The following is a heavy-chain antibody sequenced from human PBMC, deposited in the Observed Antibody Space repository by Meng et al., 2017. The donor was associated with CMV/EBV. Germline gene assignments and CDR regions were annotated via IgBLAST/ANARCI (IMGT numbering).Heavy chain of an antibody. CDR3: ARGCSSTSCYVWYYYYMDV. CDR1: GSTFTGYY. Sequence: VQLVQSGAEVKKPGTSVKVSCKTSGSTFTGYYMQWRRQAPGQGLEWMGWINPNSGGTNYAQKFQGRVTMTRDTSISTAYMELSRLRSDDTAVYYCARGCSSTSCYVWYYYYMDVWGKGTTVTVSS. J-gene: IGHJ6*03. V-gene: IGHV1-2*02. CDR2: INPNSGGT. D-gene: IGHD2-2*01.